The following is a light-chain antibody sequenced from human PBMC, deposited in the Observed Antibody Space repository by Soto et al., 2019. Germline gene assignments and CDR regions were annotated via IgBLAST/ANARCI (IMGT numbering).Light chain of an antibody. CDR1: SSDVGGYNY. CDR2: DVS. Sequence: QSALTQPASVSGSPGQSITISRTGTSSDVGGYNYVSWYQQHPGKAPKLMIYDVSNRPSGVSNRFSGSKSGNTASLTISGLQAEDDADYYCSSYTSSSTVVFGGGTKLTVL. V-gene: IGLV2-14*01. CDR3: SSYTSSSTVV. J-gene: IGLJ2*01.